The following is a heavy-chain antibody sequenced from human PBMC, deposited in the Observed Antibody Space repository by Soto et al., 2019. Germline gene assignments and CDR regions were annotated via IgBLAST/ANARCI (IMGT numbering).Heavy chain of an antibody. J-gene: IGHJ6*02. CDR1: GGSISSYY. Sequence: MSLTCTVSGGSISSYYWGWIRQPPGKGLEWIGYIFYSGSTNYNPSLKSRVTISVDTSKNQCSLKLSSVTAADTAVYYCARGTRDDFWSGYYSPTGYYYGMDVWGQGTTVTVSS. V-gene: IGHV4-59*01. D-gene: IGHD3-3*01. CDR3: ARGTRDDFWSGYYSPTGYYYGMDV. CDR2: IFYSGST.